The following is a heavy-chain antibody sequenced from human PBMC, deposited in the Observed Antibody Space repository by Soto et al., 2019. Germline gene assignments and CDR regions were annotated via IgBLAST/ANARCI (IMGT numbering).Heavy chain of an antibody. J-gene: IGHJ1*01. D-gene: IGHD6-13*01. Sequence: QVQLVESGGAVVQPGRSLRLSCAASGFTFSSYGMHLVRQSPGKGLERVAVLWFDGRNKYYADSVKGRFTISRDNSKNTLFLQMSSRRAEYKALYYCARPSSWYRTEYFQHWGQGTLVIVSS. CDR1: GFTFSSYG. V-gene: IGHV3-33*01. CDR3: ARPSSWYRTEYFQH. CDR2: LWFDGRNK.